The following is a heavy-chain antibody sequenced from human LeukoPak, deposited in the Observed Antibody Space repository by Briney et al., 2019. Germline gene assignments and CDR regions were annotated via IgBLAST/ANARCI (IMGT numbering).Heavy chain of an antibody. D-gene: IGHD1-14*01. J-gene: IGHJ3*02. V-gene: IGHV3-7*05. CDR3: ARDQSIPNPDAFDI. Sequence: PGGSLRLSCAASGFMFRSYWMTWVRQAPGKGLEWVANIKQDGSEKNYLDSVRGRFTISRDDARNSLYLQMNSLRVEDTAVYYCARDQSIPNPDAFDIWGQGTMVTVSS. CDR2: IKQDGSEK. CDR1: GFMFRSYW.